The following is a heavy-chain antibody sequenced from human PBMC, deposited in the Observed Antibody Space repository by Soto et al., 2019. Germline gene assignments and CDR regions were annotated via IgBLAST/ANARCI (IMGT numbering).Heavy chain of an antibody. CDR2: LSPTTGGT. CDR1: GNTLTSFY. Sequence: ASVKVSCKTSGNTLTSFYIHWVRQAPGQGLEWVGRLSPTTGGTNYAQHFQGRVTVTWDMSTFTAYMELSSLIYEDTAVYYCARPPGYVTDWYYFDTWGQGTQVTVS. CDR3: ARPPGYVTDWYYFDT. V-gene: IGHV1-2*02. D-gene: IGHD3-9*01. J-gene: IGHJ4*02.